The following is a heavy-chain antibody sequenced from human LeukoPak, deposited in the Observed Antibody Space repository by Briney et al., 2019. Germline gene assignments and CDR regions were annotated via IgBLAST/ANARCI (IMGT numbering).Heavy chain of an antibody. Sequence: SETLSLTCTVSGGSISSYYWSWIRQPPGKGLEWIGYIYYSGSTNYNPSLKSRVTISVDTSKNQFSLKLSSVTAADTAVYYCARDHSYYYDSSGYYPAAAFDIWGQGTMVTVSS. D-gene: IGHD3-22*01. CDR3: ARDHSYYYDSSGYYPAAAFDI. CDR2: IYYSGST. J-gene: IGHJ3*02. V-gene: IGHV4-59*12. CDR1: GGSISSYY.